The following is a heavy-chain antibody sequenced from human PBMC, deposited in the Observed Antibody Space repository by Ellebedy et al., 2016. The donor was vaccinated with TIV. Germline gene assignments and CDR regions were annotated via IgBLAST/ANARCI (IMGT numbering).Heavy chain of an antibody. Sequence: GESLKISCAVSGFTFSNYWMSWARQAPGKGLAWVATIKQDGSEIHYVDPVKGRFTISRDNAKNSLYLQMNSLRVEDTALYYCARDAYPYAMDVWGQGTTVTVSS. J-gene: IGHJ6*02. CDR3: ARDAYPYAMDV. V-gene: IGHV3-7*03. D-gene: IGHD2-2*02. CDR2: IKQDGSEI. CDR1: GFTFSNYW.